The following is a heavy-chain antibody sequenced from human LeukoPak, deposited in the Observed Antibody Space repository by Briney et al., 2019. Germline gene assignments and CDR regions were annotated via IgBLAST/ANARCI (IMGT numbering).Heavy chain of an antibody. V-gene: IGHV3-21*01. D-gene: IGHD3/OR15-3a*01. CDR1: GFTFSSYS. Sequence: GGSLRLSCAASGFTFSSYSMNWVRQAPGKGLEWVSSISSSSYIYYADSVKGRFTISRDNAKNSMYLQMSSLRAEDTAVYYCARDRFWTDYYYYIDVWGKGTTVTISS. CDR2: ISSSSYI. CDR3: ARDRFWTDYYYYIDV. J-gene: IGHJ6*03.